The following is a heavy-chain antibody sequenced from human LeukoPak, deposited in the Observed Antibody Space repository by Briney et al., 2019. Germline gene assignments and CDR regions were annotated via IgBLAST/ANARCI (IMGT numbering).Heavy chain of an antibody. CDR3: ARRGSGSYYNVNYYMDV. D-gene: IGHD3-10*01. CDR2: IYTSGST. J-gene: IGHJ6*03. V-gene: IGHV4-61*02. Sequence: PSETLSLTCTVSGNSISSGDDYWSWIRQPAGKGLEWIGRIYTSGSTNYNPSLKSRVTISGDTSKNQFSLRLSSVTAADTAVYYCARRGSGSYYNVNYYMDVWGKGTTVTISS. CDR1: GNSISSGDDY.